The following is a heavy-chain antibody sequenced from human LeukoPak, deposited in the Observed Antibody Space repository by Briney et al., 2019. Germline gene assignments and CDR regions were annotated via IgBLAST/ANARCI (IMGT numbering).Heavy chain of an antibody. Sequence: SVKVSCKASGGTFSSYAISWVRQAPGQGLEWMGRIIPIFGTANYAQKFQGRVTITTDESTSTAYMELSSLRSEDTAVYYCARNYRFYGSGSYYFDYWGQGTLVTVSS. V-gene: IGHV1-69*05. D-gene: IGHD3-10*01. CDR3: ARNYRFYGSGSYYFDY. J-gene: IGHJ4*02. CDR2: IIPIFGTA. CDR1: GGTFSSYA.